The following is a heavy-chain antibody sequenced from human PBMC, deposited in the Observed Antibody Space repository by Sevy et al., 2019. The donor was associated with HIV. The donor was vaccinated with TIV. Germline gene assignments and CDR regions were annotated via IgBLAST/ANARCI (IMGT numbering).Heavy chain of an antibody. CDR3: ARDNDYGDYDGFDY. CDR1: GFTFSSYE. D-gene: IGHD4-17*01. Sequence: GGSLRLSCAASGFTFSSYEMNWVRQAPGKGLEWVSYISSSGSTIYYADSVKGRFTISRDNTKNSLYLQMNSLRAEDTAVYYCARDNDYGDYDGFDYWGQGTLVTVSS. CDR2: ISSSGSTI. J-gene: IGHJ4*02. V-gene: IGHV3-48*03.